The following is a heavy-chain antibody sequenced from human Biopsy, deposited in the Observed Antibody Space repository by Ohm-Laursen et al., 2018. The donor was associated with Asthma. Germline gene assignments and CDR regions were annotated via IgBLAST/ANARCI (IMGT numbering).Heavy chain of an antibody. V-gene: IGHV1-18*01. CDR2: ISVYNGNT. J-gene: IGHJ6*02. Sequence: SVKVSCKTSGYTFNSAGITWVRQAPGQGLEWTGWISVYNGNTKVAQKLQDRVAMITDTSTSTAYMELRSLRSDDTAVYFCARAVDYSHYYGIDVWGQGTTVTVS. D-gene: IGHD3-10*01. CDR3: ARAVDYSHYYGIDV. CDR1: GYTFNSAG.